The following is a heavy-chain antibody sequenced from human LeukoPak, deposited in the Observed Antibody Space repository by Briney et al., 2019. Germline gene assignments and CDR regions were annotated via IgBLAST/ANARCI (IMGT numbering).Heavy chain of an antibody. J-gene: IGHJ4*02. CDR2: FDPEDGET. D-gene: IGHD5-18*01. V-gene: IGHV1-24*01. Sequence: ASVKVSCKVSGYTLTELSMHWVRQAPGKGLEWMGGFDPEDGETIYAQKFQGRVTMTEDTSTDTAYMGLSSLRSEDTAVYYCATAPSWIQLSHFDYWGQGTLVTVSS. CDR3: ATAPSWIQLSHFDY. CDR1: GYTLTELS.